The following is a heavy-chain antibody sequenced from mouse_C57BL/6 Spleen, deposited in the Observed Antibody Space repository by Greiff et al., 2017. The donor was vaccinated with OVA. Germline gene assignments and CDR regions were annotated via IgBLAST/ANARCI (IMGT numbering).Heavy chain of an antibody. Sequence: VQLQQSGPELVKPGASVKISCTASGYSFTGYYMNWVKQSPEKSLEWIGEINPSTGGTTYNQKFKAKATLTVDKSSSTAYMQLKSLTSEDSAVYYCARSNDGSRYCDYWGQGTTLTVSS. J-gene: IGHJ2*01. CDR1: GYSFTGYY. V-gene: IGHV1-42*01. D-gene: IGHD1-1*01. CDR2: INPSTGGT. CDR3: ARSNDGSRYCDY.